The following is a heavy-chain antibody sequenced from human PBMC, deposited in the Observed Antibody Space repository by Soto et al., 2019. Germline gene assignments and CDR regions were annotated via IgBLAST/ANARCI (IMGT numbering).Heavy chain of an antibody. J-gene: IGHJ3*02. CDR3: ARLSEGFKGRKAFDS. Sequence: QVQLQESGPGLVKPSETLSLTCSVSSGSIVSYYWSWIRQPPGQGLEWIGYVHYIGTTSYNPPLKNRVTISVDSSKQEFARTMTYVNAADTAVYFCARLSEGFKGRKAFDSWGQGAMVLVS. D-gene: IGHD2-15*01. V-gene: IGHV4-59*12. CDR2: VHYIGTT. CDR1: SGSIVSYY.